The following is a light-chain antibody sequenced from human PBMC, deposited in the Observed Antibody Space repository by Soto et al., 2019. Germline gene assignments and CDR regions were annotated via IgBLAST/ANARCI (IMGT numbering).Light chain of an antibody. J-gene: IGLJ1*01. CDR2: DVS. CDR3: SSYTTTTTSCV. CDR1: SNDVGGYNY. Sequence: QSVLTQPASVSGSPGQSITISCTGTSNDVGGYNYVSWYQQYPDKAPTLIIYDVSNRPSGVSTRFSGSKSGNRASLTISGLQAEDEADYYCSSYTTTTTSCVFVTGTKVTVL. V-gene: IGLV2-14*01.